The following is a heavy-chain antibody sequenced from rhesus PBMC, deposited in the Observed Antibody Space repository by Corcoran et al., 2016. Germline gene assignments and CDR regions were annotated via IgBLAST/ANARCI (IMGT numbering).Heavy chain of an antibody. Sequence: QLQLQESGPGLVKPSETLSFTCAVSGGSISSTWWSWIRQSPGTGLEWIGRISGRGGDTNYNPSLMSRVTVSTDTSKNQFSLKLNAVTAADTAVYYCARGGYCVSTSCSFDYWGQGVLVTVSS. CDR1: GGSISSTW. V-gene: IGHV4-173*01. CDR2: ISGRGGDT. J-gene: IGHJ4*01. D-gene: IGHD2-2*01. CDR3: ARGGYCVSTSCSFDY.